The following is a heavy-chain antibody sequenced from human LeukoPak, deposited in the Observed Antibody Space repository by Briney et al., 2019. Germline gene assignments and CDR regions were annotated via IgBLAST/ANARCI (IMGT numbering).Heavy chain of an antibody. V-gene: IGHV3-30*04. D-gene: IGHD6-13*01. CDR3: ARDAPLSSSWYSDYYYYAMDV. J-gene: IGHJ6*04. CDR2: ISYDGSNK. Sequence: GGSLRLSCAASGFTFSSYAMHGVRQAPGKGLEWVAVISYDGSNKYYADSVKGRFTISRDNSKNTLYLQMNSLRADDTAVYYCARDAPLSSSWYSDYYYYAMDVWGKGTTVTVSS. CDR1: GFTFSSYA.